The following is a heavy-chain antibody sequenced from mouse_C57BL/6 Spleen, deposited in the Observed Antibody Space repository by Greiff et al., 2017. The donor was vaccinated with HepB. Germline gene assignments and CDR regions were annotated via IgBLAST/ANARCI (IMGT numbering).Heavy chain of an antibody. CDR2: IDPENGDT. CDR3: TSLLLGY. V-gene: IGHV14-4*01. CDR1: GFNIKDDY. D-gene: IGHD2-12*01. J-gene: IGHJ2*01. Sequence: VQLKESGAELVRPGASVKLSCTASGFNIKDDYMHWVKQRPEQGLEWIGWIDPENGDTEYASKFQGKATITADTSSNTAYLQLSSLTSEDTAVYYCTSLLLGYWGQGTTLTVSS.